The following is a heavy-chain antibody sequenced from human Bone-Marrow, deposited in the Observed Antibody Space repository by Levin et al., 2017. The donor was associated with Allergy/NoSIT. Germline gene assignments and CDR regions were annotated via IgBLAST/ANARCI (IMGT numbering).Heavy chain of an antibody. D-gene: IGHD1-26*01. J-gene: IGHJ3*02. V-gene: IGHV3-23*01. Sequence: GGSLRLSCAASGFTFSNYAMSWVRQAPGKGLECVSSIRGSGGVTYYADSVQGRFTISRDNSKNTVFLQMNGLRGDDTAVYYCAKDRATYPPNAFDIWGQGTMVTVSS. CDR2: IRGSGGVT. CDR1: GFTFSNYA. CDR3: AKDRATYPPNAFDI.